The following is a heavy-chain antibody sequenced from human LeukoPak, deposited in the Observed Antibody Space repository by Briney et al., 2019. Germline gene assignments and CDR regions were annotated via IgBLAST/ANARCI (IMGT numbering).Heavy chain of an antibody. CDR2: ISSSGSTI. CDR1: GFTFSDYY. D-gene: IGHD3-3*01. V-gene: IGHV3-11*01. Sequence: GGSLRLSCAASGFTFSDYYMSWIRQAPGKGLEWVSYISSSGSTIHYADSVKGRFTISRDNAKNSLYLQMNSLRAEDTAVYYCARSNYDFWSGYSDYWGQGTLVTVSS. CDR3: ARSNYDFWSGYSDY. J-gene: IGHJ4*02.